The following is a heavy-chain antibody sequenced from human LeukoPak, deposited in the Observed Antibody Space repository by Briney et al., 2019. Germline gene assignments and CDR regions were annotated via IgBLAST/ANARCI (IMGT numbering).Heavy chain of an antibody. Sequence: SETLSLTCVVKGGSFSGYYWSWIRQPPGKGLEWIGEINHSGSTFYNPSLKSRVTISVDTSKNQFSLKLSSVTAADTAVYYCARGGIAARLRDWGQGTLVTVSS. CDR2: INHSGST. J-gene: IGHJ4*02. CDR1: GGSFSGYY. CDR3: ARGGIAARLRD. D-gene: IGHD6-6*01. V-gene: IGHV4-34*01.